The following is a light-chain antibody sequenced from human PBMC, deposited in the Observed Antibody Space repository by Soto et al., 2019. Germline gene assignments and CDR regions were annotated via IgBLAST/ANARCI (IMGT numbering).Light chain of an antibody. CDR2: DAS. V-gene: IGKV3-11*01. CDR3: QQRSNWPRT. J-gene: IGKJ1*01. Sequence: EIVLTQSPATLSLSPGERATLSCRASQNINNYLAWYQKKPGQAPRLLIYDASNRAAGIPARFSGSGSGTDFTLIISSLETEDFAVYYCQQRSNWPRTFGQGTKVEIK. CDR1: QNINNY.